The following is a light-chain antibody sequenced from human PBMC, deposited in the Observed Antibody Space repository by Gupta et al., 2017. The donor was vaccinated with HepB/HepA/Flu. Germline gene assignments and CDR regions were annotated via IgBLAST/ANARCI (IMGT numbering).Light chain of an antibody. J-gene: IGKJ1*01. CDR2: DAS. CDR1: QNINSK. CDR3: QQYNNWPSWT. Sequence: EIVMPQSPATLSVSPGEGATLSCRASQNINSKLAWYQQKPGQAPRVLIYDASARPTGIPARFSGSGSGTEFTLTISSLQSEDFAVYYCQQYNNWPSWTFGQGTNVEIK. V-gene: IGKV3-15*01.